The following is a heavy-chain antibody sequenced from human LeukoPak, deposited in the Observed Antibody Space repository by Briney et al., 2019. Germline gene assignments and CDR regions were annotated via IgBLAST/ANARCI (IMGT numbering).Heavy chain of an antibody. CDR1: GFTVSSNY. CDR2: IYSGGST. D-gene: IGHD6-19*01. CDR3: AKDGIAVAGYFDY. J-gene: IGHJ4*02. V-gene: IGHV3-53*05. Sequence: GVSLRVSCAASGFTVSSNYMSWVRQAPGKGLEWVSVIYSGGSTYYADSVKGRFTISRDNAKNSLYLQMNSLRAEDTALYYCAKDGIAVAGYFDYWGQGTLVTVSS.